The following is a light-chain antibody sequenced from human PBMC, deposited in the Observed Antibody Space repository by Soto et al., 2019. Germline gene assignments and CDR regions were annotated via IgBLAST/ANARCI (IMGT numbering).Light chain of an antibody. CDR1: QDIRNF. V-gene: IGKV1-27*01. Sequence: DLQMTQSPTSLSASVGDRVTITCRASQDIRNFVAWYQQKPGKAPKLLIYAASTLQSGVPSRFSGSGAETDFTLTINSLQPEDVATYSCQKYSSVPVFGPGTKVEIK. CDR3: QKYSSVPV. CDR2: AAS. J-gene: IGKJ3*01.